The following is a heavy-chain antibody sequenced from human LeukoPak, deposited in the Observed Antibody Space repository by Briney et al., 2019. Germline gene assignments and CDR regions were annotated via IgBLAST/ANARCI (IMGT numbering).Heavy chain of an antibody. CDR3: ARSLAVAGGIDY. CDR2: ISSSSSYI. J-gene: IGHJ4*02. CDR1: GFTFSSYS. D-gene: IGHD6-19*01. V-gene: IGHV3-21*01. Sequence: GGSLRLSCAASGFTFSSYSMNWVRQAPGKGLEWVSSISSSSSYIYYADSVKGRFTISRDNAKNSLYLQMNSLRAEDTAVYYCARSLAVAGGIDYWGQGTLVTVSS.